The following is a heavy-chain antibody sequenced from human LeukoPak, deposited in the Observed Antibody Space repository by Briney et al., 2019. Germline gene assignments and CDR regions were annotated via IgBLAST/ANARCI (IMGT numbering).Heavy chain of an antibody. V-gene: IGHV3-64*01. J-gene: IGHJ4*02. CDR3: AREEPAGSIDY. CDR2: ISNSGGST. CDR1: GFVFSSHP. Sequence: PGGSLRLSCAVSGFVFSSHPMHWVRQAPGKGLECVSAISNSGGSTYYANSVKGGFTISRDNSKNTLYLQMDSLRAEDTALYYCAREEPAGSIDYWGQGILVTVSS. D-gene: IGHD1-14*01.